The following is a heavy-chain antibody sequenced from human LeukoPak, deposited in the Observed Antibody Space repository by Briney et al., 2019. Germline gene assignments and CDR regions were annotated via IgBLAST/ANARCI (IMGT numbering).Heavy chain of an antibody. CDR3: ARDRGILWFGELCY. Sequence: ASVKVSCKASGYTFTGYYMHWVRQAPGQGLEWMGWINPNSGGTNYAQKFQGRVTITRDTSASTAYMELSSLRSEDTAVYYCARDRGILWFGELCYWGQGTLVTVSS. J-gene: IGHJ4*02. CDR1: GYTFTGYY. CDR2: INPNSGGT. V-gene: IGHV1-2*02. D-gene: IGHD3-10*01.